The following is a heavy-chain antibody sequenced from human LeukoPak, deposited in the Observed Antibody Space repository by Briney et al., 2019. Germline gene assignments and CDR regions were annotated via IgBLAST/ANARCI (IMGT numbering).Heavy chain of an antibody. CDR1: GFTFSSYW. CDR3: ARAYYDILTGYPEVDY. J-gene: IGHJ4*02. Sequence: GGSLRLSCAASGFTFSSYWMHWVRQAPGKGLVWVSRINSDGSSTNYADSVKGRFTISRDNAKNTLYLQMNSLSAEVTAVYYCARAYYDILTGYPEVDYWGQGTLVTVSS. V-gene: IGHV3-74*01. D-gene: IGHD3-9*01. CDR2: INSDGSST.